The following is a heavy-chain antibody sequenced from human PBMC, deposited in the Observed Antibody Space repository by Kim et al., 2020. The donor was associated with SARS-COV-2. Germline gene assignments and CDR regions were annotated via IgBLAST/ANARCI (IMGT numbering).Heavy chain of an antibody. CDR2: IRSKANSYAT. V-gene: IGHV3-73*01. D-gene: IGHD3-22*01. CDR1: GFTFSGSA. J-gene: IGHJ4*02. CDR3: TRGIAAAGNWYYDSSGYDY. Sequence: GGSLRLSCAASGFTFSGSAMHWVRQASGKGLEWVGRIRSKANSYATAYAASVKGRITISRDDSKNTAYLQMNSLKTEDTAVYYCTRGIAAAGNWYYDSSGYDYWGQGTLVTVSS.